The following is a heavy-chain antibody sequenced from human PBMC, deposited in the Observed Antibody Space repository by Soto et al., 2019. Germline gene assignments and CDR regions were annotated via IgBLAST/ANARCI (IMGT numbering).Heavy chain of an antibody. CDR3: ARAEYSSIYYFDY. J-gene: IGHJ4*02. CDR2: IIPIFGTA. Sequence: SVKVSCKASGGTFSSYAISWVRQAPGQGLEWMGGIIPIFGTANYAQKFQGRVTITADESTSTAYMELSSLRSDDTAIYYCARAEYSSIYYFDYWGQGTPVTVSS. V-gene: IGHV1-69*13. D-gene: IGHD2-2*01. CDR1: GGTFSSYA.